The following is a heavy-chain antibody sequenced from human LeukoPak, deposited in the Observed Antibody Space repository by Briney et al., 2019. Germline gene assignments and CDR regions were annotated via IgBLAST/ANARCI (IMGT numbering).Heavy chain of an antibody. Sequence: GGSLRLSCAASGFSFDDYAMHWVRQAPGKGLEWVSGIGWNGGGIVYADSVKGRFTISRDNSKNTLYLQMNSLRAEDTAVYYCAKKLAVAAHYFDYWGQGTLVTVSS. CDR2: IGWNGGGI. D-gene: IGHD6-19*01. V-gene: IGHV3-9*01. CDR1: GFSFDDYA. J-gene: IGHJ4*02. CDR3: AKKLAVAAHYFDY.